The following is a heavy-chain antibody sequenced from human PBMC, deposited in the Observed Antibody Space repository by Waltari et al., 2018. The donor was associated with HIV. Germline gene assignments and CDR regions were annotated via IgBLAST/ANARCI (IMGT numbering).Heavy chain of an antibody. D-gene: IGHD2-8*02. CDR1: CSSFYTYR. Sequence: EVQLVQSGAEVTRPGGSPECSCQGSCSSFYTYRIGCVRQLPGKGREWMGIIYPGDSDIKYSLSFQGQVRISVDKSVSTVYLQWNFVKASDTAIYYCARLGGGHCTATSCPRPFDVWGQGTMVTVSS. V-gene: IGHV5-51*01. CDR3: ARLGGGHCTATSCPRPFDV. J-gene: IGHJ3*01. CDR2: IYPGDSDI.